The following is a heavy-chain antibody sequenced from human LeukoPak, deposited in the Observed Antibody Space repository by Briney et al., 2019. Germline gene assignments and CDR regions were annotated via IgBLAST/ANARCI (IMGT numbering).Heavy chain of an antibody. CDR2: IIPIFGTA. CDR3: AREVTVTEGDAFDI. V-gene: IGHV1-69*13. D-gene: IGHD4-17*01. CDR1: GGTFSSYA. Sequence: SVKVSFKASGGTFSSYAISWVRQAPGQGLEWMGGIIPIFGTANYAQKFQGRVTITADESTSTAYMELSSLRSEDTAVYYCAREVTVTEGDAFDIWGRGTMVTVSS. J-gene: IGHJ3*02.